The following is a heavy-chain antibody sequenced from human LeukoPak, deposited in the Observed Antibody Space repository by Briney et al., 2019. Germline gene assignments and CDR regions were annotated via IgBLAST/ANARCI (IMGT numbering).Heavy chain of an antibody. J-gene: IGHJ4*02. V-gene: IGHV1-46*01. CDR3: ARVALSPGGYNYFDY. D-gene: IGHD3-22*01. CDR1: GFTFSTYF. Sequence: ASVKVSCKTSGFTFSTYFIHWVRQAPGQGLEWMRVVNPTGGGTAYAQNFQDRVTMATDTSTTTVYMDLSTLRSDDTAVYYCARVALSPGGYNYFDYWGQGTLLTVSS. CDR2: VNPTGGGT.